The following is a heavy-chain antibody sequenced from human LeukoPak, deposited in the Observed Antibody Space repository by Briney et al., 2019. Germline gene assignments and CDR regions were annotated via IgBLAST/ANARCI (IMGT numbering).Heavy chain of an antibody. V-gene: IGHV3-23*01. J-gene: IGHJ5*02. CDR1: GVIISSYA. CDR2: INGRGDNT. D-gene: IGHD2/OR15-2a*01. Sequence: GGSLRLSCAASGVIISSYAMSWVCQAPGKGLEWVSAINGRGDNTYYADFVKGRFTISRDNSKSTVYLQMNSLRTEDTAVYYCAKDRVSPGFNWFDPWGQGTLVTVSS. CDR3: AKDRVSPGFNWFDP.